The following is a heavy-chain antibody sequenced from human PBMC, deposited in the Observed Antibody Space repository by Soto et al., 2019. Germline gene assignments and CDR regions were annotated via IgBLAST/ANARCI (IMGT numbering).Heavy chain of an antibody. Sequence: SETLSLTCDVYGGSFSGYFWNWIRQSPGKGLEWIGKVNHNGRNNYNPSLRSRVTISLDMSKKQISLKLTSVTAADTAVYYCARGGSSDWQVAFDFWGQGTMVTVSS. V-gene: IGHV4-34*01. D-gene: IGHD6-19*01. CDR1: GGSFSGYF. CDR3: ARGGSSDWQVAFDF. J-gene: IGHJ3*01. CDR2: VNHNGRN.